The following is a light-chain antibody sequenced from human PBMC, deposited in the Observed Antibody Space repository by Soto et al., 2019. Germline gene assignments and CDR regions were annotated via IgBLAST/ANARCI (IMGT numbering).Light chain of an antibody. J-gene: IGKJ4*01. CDR1: QNINDN. V-gene: IGKV3-15*01. Sequence: EIVMTQSPATLSVSPGERATLSCRASQNINDNLAWYQQKPGQTPELLVYGASIGATGVPARFSGSGSGTEFTLTISSLQSEDFAVYYCQQYNDWPLTFGGGARVEIK. CDR3: QQYNDWPLT. CDR2: GAS.